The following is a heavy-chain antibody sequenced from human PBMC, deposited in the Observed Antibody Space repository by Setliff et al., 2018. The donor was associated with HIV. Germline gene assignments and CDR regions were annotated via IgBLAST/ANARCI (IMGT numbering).Heavy chain of an antibody. D-gene: IGHD7-27*01. CDR3: ASPWGTHDAFDL. CDR1: GYSISTAYY. Sequence: SETLSLTCAVSGYSISTAYYWGWIRQPPGKGLEWIGSVYHSGTTYYNPSLKSRVTISVDTSKNQFSLKLSSVTAAGTAVYYCASPWGTHDAFDLWGQGTVVTVSS. V-gene: IGHV4-38-2*01. J-gene: IGHJ3*01. CDR2: VYHSGTT.